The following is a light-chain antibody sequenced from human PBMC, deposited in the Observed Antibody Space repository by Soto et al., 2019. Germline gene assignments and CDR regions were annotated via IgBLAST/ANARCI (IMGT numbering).Light chain of an antibody. CDR3: QQSYITPLT. CDR2: AAS. J-gene: IGKJ1*01. Sequence: DVRLTQSPSSLHASVGDRITITCRATENIANYLNWYQLTPGKAPKLLIHAASTLHSGVPSRFSGGGSGTEFTLTITGLQPQDFATYSCQQSYITPLTFGQGTKVEV. CDR1: ENIANY. V-gene: IGKV1-39*01.